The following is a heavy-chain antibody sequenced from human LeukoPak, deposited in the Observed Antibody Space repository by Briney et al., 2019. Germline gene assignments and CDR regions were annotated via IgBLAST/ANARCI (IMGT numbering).Heavy chain of an antibody. CDR3: AKRTDTSGNRGGALDI. CDR1: GFTFSSYA. V-gene: IGHV3-23*01. Sequence: GGSLRLSCPASGFTFSSYAMSWVRQAPGKGLEWVSSISDSGSGTYYADSVKGRFTISRDNSKNTLYLQMNSLRAEDTAVYYCAKRTDTSGNRGGALDIWGQGTMVAVSS. D-gene: IGHD3-22*01. J-gene: IGHJ3*02. CDR2: ISDSGSGT.